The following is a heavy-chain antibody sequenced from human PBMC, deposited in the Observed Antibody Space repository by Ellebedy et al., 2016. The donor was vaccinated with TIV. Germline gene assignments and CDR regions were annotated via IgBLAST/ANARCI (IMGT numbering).Heavy chain of an antibody. J-gene: IGHJ4*02. CDR1: GFSVSSNY. Sequence: GESLKISCEASGFSVSSNYITWVRLAPGKGLQWVSVIYSGNKTHYADSVRGRFTISRDIFKNTIYLQMHGLRIEDTALYYCVRERFPMPTWGQGTLVIVSS. D-gene: IGHD3-16*01. CDR2: IYSGNKT. CDR3: VRERFPMPT. V-gene: IGHV3-66*01.